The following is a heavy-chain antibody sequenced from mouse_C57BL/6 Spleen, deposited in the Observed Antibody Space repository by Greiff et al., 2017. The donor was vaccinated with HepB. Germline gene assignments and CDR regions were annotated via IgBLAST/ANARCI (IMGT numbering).Heavy chain of an antibody. Sequence: EVQLQQSGPELVKPGDSVKISCKASGYSFTGYFVNWVMQSHGKSLEWIGRINPYNGDTFYNQKFKGKATLTVDKSSSTAHMELRSLTSEDSAVYYCARSLGRGNYAMDYWGQGTSVTVSS. J-gene: IGHJ4*01. CDR3: ARSLGRGNYAMDY. D-gene: IGHD4-1*01. CDR1: GYSFTGYF. CDR2: INPYNGDT. V-gene: IGHV1-20*01.